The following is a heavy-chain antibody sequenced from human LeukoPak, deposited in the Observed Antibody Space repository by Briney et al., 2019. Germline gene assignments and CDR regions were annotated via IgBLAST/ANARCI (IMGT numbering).Heavy chain of an antibody. D-gene: IGHD3-9*01. J-gene: IGHJ4*02. Sequence: GGSLRLSCAASGFTFDDYAMHWVRQAPGKGLEWVSGISWNSGSIGYADSVKGRFTISRDNAKNSLYLQMNSLRAEDTALYYCAKGSNDILTGYYGYWGQGTLVTVSS. V-gene: IGHV3-9*01. CDR2: ISWNSGSI. CDR3: AKGSNDILTGYYGY. CDR1: GFTFDDYA.